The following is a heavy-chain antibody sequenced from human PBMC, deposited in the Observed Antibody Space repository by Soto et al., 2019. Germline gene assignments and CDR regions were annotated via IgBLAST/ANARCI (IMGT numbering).Heavy chain of an antibody. Sequence: GASVKVSCKASGYTFTSYGISWVRQAPGQGLEWMGWISAYNGNTNYAQKLQGRVTMTTDTSTSTAYMELRSLRSDDTAVYYCASERLIRGVGYCSSTSCPPYYYYYYGMDVWGQGTTVTVSS. CDR3: ASERLIRGVGYCSSTSCPPYYYYYYGMDV. D-gene: IGHD2-2*01. V-gene: IGHV1-18*01. CDR2: ISAYNGNT. J-gene: IGHJ6*02. CDR1: GYTFTSYG.